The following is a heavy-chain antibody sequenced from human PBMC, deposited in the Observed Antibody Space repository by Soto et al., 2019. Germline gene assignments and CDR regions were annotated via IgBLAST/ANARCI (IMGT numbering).Heavy chain of an antibody. J-gene: IGHJ4*02. D-gene: IGHD3-3*01. CDR2: IIPLFDSA. Sequence: QVQLVQSGTEVKKPGSSVRVSCTTSGDTFSNQAISWVRQAPGQGLEWMGGIIPLFDSASYAQRSHDRVTITADKFTSTVYMELRSLTSEDTAVYYCATSTFQSGVSGYFHLDHWGQGTLVTVSS. CDR1: GDTFSNQA. CDR3: ATSTFQSGVSGYFHLDH. V-gene: IGHV1-69*06.